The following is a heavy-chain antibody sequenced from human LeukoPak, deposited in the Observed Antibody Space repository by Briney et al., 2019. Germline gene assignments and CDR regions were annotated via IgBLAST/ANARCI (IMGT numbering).Heavy chain of an antibody. CDR2: IYHSGST. V-gene: IGHV4-38-2*01. J-gene: IGHJ4*02. CDR3: ARLSRITMVRGVMGYFDY. Sequence: PSETLSLTCAVSGYSISSGYYWGWIRQPPGKGLEWIGRIYHSGSTYYNPSLKSRVTISVDTSKNQFSLKLSSVTAADTAAYYCARLSRITMVRGVMGYFDYWGQGTLVTVSS. CDR1: GYSISSGYY. D-gene: IGHD3-10*01.